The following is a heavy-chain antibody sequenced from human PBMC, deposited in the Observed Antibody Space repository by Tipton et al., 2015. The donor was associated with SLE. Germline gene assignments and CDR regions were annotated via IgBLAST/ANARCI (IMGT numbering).Heavy chain of an antibody. CDR3: SRWSRRQRLIEGDYYYGLDV. D-gene: IGHD1-26*01. V-gene: IGHV1-18*01. J-gene: IGHJ6*02. Sequence: QVQLVQSGAEVKKPGASVKVSCKASGYTFTTYGISWVRQAPGQGLEWMGWISPYKGNTNYAQKVQGRVTMTTDTSTSTAYMELRSLRSDDTAVYYCSRWSRRQRLIEGDYYYGLDVWGQGTTVTVSS. CDR1: GYTFTTYG. CDR2: ISPYKGNT.